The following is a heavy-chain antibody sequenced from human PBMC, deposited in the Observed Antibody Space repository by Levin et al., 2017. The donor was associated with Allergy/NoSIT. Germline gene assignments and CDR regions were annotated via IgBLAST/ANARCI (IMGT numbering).Heavy chain of an antibody. CDR1: GGSINNSH. D-gene: IGHD2-15*01. Sequence: SPTLSLPCIVSGGSINNSHWSWIRQPPGKGLEWIGYIYYTGSTNYNPSLKSRVTMSVDTSKNQFSLTLNSVTAADTAVYYCARDRVVASSGTYYYYGMAVWGQGTTVTVSS. V-gene: IGHV4-59*01. CDR3: ARDRVVASSGTYYYYGMAV. J-gene: IGHJ6*01. CDR2: IYYTGST.